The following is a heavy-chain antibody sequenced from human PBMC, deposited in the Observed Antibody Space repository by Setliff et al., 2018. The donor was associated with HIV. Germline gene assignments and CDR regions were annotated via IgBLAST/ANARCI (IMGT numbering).Heavy chain of an antibody. Sequence: PSETLSLTCAVYGGSFSGDYWGWIRQSPGKGLEWIGDISQTRSTNYDPSLKSRVTISLDTSKNQLSLKLTSVSAADTAVYYCARGRLRTVTSLIKKRASYTWLDPWGQGTLVTVSS. D-gene: IGHD3-16*01. CDR1: GGSFSGDY. CDR3: ARGRLRTVTSLIKKRASYTWLDP. CDR2: ISQTRST. V-gene: IGHV4-34*01. J-gene: IGHJ5*02.